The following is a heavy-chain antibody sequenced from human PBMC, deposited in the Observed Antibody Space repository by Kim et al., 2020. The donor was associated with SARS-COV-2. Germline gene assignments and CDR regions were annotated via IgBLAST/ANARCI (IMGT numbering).Heavy chain of an antibody. CDR2: IIPILGIA. V-gene: IGHV1-69*04. D-gene: IGHD3-9*01. Sequence: SVKVSCKASGGTFSSYAISWVRQAPGQGLEWMGRIIPILGIANYAQKFQGRVTITADKSTSTAYMELSSLRSEDTAVYYCASRPAGDYDILTGSLDYWGQGTLVTVSS. CDR1: GGTFSSYA. CDR3: ASRPAGDYDILTGSLDY. J-gene: IGHJ4*02.